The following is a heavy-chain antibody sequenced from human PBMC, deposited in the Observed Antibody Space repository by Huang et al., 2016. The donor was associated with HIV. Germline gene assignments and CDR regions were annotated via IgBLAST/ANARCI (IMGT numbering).Heavy chain of an antibody. CDR2: IRSKAAGGTT. CDR3: TRENYDFWSGYYKYYFDY. D-gene: IGHD3-3*01. V-gene: IGHV3-49*05. Sequence: EVQLVESGGGLVKPGRSLRLSCTASGFTFGDYAMSWFRQAPGEWLEWVGFIRSKAAGGTTEYAASVKGRFTISRDDSKSIADLQMNSLKIEDTAVYYCTRENYDFWSGYYKYYFDYWGQGTLVTVSS. CDR1: GFTFGDYA. J-gene: IGHJ4*02.